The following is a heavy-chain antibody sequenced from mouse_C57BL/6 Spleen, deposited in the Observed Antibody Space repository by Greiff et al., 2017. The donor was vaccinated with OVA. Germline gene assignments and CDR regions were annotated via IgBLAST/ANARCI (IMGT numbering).Heavy chain of an antibody. D-gene: IGHD1-1*01. Sequence: VQLQQPGAELVMPGASVKLSCTASGYTFTSYWMHWVQQRPGQGLEWIGDIDPSDSYTNYTQKFKGKSTLTVDKSSSTAYMQLSSLTSEDSAVYYSAITAVVATDYYAMDYWGQGTSVTVSA. CDR2: IDPSDSYT. V-gene: IGHV1-69*01. CDR1: GYTFTSYW. CDR3: AITAVVATDYYAMDY. J-gene: IGHJ4*01.